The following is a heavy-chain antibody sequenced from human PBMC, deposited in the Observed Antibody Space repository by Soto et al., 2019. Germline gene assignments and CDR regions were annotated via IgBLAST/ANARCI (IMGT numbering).Heavy chain of an antibody. CDR2: INSDGSST. Sequence: PGWYLRLSCAASGFTFSSYWMHLVRQAPGKALVWVSRINSDGSSTSYADSVKGRFTISRDNAKNTLYLQMNSLIAEDTAVYYCAIRASYYDSSGYFDYWGQGT. CDR3: AIRASYYDSSGYFDY. J-gene: IGHJ4*02. V-gene: IGHV3-74*01. D-gene: IGHD3-22*01. CDR1: GFTFSSYW.